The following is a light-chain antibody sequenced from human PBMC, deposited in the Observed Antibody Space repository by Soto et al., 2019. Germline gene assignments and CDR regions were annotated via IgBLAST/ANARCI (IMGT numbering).Light chain of an antibody. J-gene: IGKJ5*01. CDR3: QQYSSSPIT. CDR2: GAS. V-gene: IGKV3-20*01. CDR1: QRVNSNY. Sequence: ELVLTQSPGTLSLSPGERATLSCRVSQRVNSNYLAWYQQRPGQPPRLLISGASSRATDTPDRFSGSGSGTDFTLTIAGLEPADSAVYYCQQYSSSPITFGQGTRLEIK.